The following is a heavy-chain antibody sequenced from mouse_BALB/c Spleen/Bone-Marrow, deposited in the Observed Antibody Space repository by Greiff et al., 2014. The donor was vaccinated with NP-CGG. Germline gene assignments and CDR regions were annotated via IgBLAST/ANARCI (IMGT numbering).Heavy chain of an antibody. V-gene: IGHV14-3*02. CDR1: GFNIKDTY. CDR3: GRGFTDFDY. CDR2: IDPANGNT. Sequence: LVESGAEFVKPGASVKLSCTASGFNIKDTYMDWVKQRPEKGLEWIGRIDPANGNTKYDPKFQGKATITAATSSNTAYLQLSSLTSEDTAVYYCGRGFTDFDYWGQGTTLTVSS. J-gene: IGHJ2*01.